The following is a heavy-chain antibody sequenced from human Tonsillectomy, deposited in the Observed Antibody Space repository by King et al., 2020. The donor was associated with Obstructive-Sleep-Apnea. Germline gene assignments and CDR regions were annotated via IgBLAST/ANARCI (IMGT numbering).Heavy chain of an antibody. CDR1: GGSISSSY. Sequence: QLQESGPGLVKPSETLSLTCTVSGGSISSSYWSWIRQPPGKGLEWIGFIYYSGSTSYSPSLKSRVTISVDTSKNQFSLKLSSVTAADTAVYYCARVHADSSGYYYDYYYGLDVWGQGTTVTVSS. J-gene: IGHJ6*02. D-gene: IGHD3-22*01. CDR3: ARVHADSSGYYYDYYYGLDV. CDR2: IYYSGST. V-gene: IGHV4-59*01.